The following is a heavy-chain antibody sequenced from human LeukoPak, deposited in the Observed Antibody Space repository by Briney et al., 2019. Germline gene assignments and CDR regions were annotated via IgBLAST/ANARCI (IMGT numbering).Heavy chain of an antibody. CDR1: GFTFRSYG. Sequence: GGSLRLSCAASGFTFRSYGMHWVRQAPGKGLEWVAVISYDGSNKYYADSVKGRFTISRDNSKNTLYLQMNSLRAEDTAVYYCAKGNYDFWSGYYSGYWGQGTLVTVSS. V-gene: IGHV3-30*18. CDR2: ISYDGSNK. D-gene: IGHD3-3*01. CDR3: AKGNYDFWSGYYSGY. J-gene: IGHJ4*02.